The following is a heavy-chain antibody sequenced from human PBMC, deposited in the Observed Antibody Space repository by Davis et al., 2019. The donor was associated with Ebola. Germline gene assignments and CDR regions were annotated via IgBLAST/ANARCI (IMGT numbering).Heavy chain of an antibody. V-gene: IGHV3-33*01. J-gene: IGHJ4*02. Sequence: GESLKIPCAASGFTFSSYGMHWVRQAPGKGLEWVAVIWYDGSNKYYTDSVKGRFTISRDNSKNTLYLQMNSLRAEDTAVYYCARDRATIVVAYYFDYWGQGTLVTVSS. CDR3: ARDRATIVVAYYFDY. D-gene: IGHD3-22*01. CDR1: GFTFSSYG. CDR2: IWYDGSNK.